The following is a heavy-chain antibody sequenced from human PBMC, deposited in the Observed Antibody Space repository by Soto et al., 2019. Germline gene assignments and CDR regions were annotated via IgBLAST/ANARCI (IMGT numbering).Heavy chain of an antibody. V-gene: IGHV2-5*02. J-gene: IGHJ4*02. D-gene: IGHD1-1*01. CDR3: AHRADLNGNWNGGYFDY. CDR2: IYWDDDK. Sequence: QITLKESGPTRVKPTQTLTLTCTFSGFSLTARPVGVGWIRQPPGKALEHLALIYWDDDKRYNPSLKSRLTSTHAPSKTQVGLTMTNPDPADTAIHSGAHRADLNGNWNGGYFDYWGQGALVTVSS. CDR1: GFSLTARPVG.